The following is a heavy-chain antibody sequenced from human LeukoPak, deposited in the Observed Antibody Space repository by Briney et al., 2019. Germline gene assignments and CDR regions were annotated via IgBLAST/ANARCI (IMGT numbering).Heavy chain of an antibody. CDR2: INPNSGGT. Sequence: ASVKVSCKASGYTFTCYYMHWVRQAPGQGLEWMGWINPNSGGTNYAQKFQGRVTMTRDTSISTAYMELSRLRSDDTAVYYCARVFPRYGGWSSRWFDPWGQRTLVTVSS. J-gene: IGHJ5*02. V-gene: IGHV1-2*02. CDR3: ARVFPRYGGWSSRWFDP. D-gene: IGHD6-19*01. CDR1: GYTFTCYY.